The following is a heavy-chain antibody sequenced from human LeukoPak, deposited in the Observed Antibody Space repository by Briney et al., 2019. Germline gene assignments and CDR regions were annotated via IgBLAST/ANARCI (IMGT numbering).Heavy chain of an antibody. Sequence: GGSLRLSCAASGFTFSSYAMTWVRQAPGKGLEWVSSISNTGGSTYYADSVKGRFTISRDNSKNTLYLQMNSLRAEDTAVYCCAKDVLRGSYYDYYGMDVWGQGTMVTVSS. D-gene: IGHD2-15*01. CDR2: ISNTGGST. J-gene: IGHJ6*02. CDR3: AKDVLRGSYYDYYGMDV. CDR1: GFTFSSYA. V-gene: IGHV3-23*01.